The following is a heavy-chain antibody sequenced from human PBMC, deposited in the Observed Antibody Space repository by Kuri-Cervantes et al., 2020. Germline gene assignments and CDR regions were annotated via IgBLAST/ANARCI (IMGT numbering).Heavy chain of an antibody. V-gene: IGHV1-69*05. D-gene: IGHD3-10*01. J-gene: IGHJ3*02. CDR2: IIPIFGTA. CDR3: ARVDVWFGELLDDAFDI. Sequence: SVKVSCKASGGTFSSYAISWVRQAPGQGLEWMGGIIPIFGTANYAQKFQGRVTITTDKSTSTAYMELSSLRSEDTAVYYCARVDVWFGELLDDAFDIWGQGTMVTVSS. CDR1: GGTFSSYA.